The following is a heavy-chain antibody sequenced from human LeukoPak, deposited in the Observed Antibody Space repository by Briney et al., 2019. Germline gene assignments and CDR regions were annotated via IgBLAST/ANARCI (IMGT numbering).Heavy chain of an antibody. CDR2: INPNSGLI. D-gene: IGHD2-2*02. V-gene: IGHV1-2*02. CDR3: ARGERLYGPDY. J-gene: IGHJ4*02. Sequence: ASVKVSCKASGYTFTGYYMHWVRQAPGQGLEWMAWINPNSGLIEYAQKFQGRVTMTRDTSISTAYMDLSRLRSDDTAVYYCARGERLYGPDYWGQGTLVTVSS. CDR1: GYTFTGYY.